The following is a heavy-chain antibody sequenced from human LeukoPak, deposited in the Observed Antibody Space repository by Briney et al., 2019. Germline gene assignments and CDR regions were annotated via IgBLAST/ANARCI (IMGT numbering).Heavy chain of an antibody. CDR1: GYTFTSYG. CDR2: ISAYNGNT. Sequence: ASVKVSCKASGYTFTSYGISWVRQAPGQGLEWMGWISAYNGNTNYAQKLQGRVTMTTDTSSRTAYMELRSLRSDDTAVYHCARDTRIAVAGTNWFDPWGQGTLVTVSS. D-gene: IGHD6-19*01. CDR3: ARDTRIAVAGTNWFDP. V-gene: IGHV1-18*01. J-gene: IGHJ5*02.